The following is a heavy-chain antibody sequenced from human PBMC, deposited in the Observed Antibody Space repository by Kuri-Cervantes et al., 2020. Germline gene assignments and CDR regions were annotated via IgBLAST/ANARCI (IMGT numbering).Heavy chain of an antibody. CDR1: GGSISSGDYY. CDR3: ARDYVWGSYRLIDY. D-gene: IGHD3-16*02. CDR2: IFYSGST. Sequence: GSLRLSCTVSGGSISSGDYYWSWIRQPPGKGLEWIGYIFYSGSTYYNPSLKSRVTMSVDTSKNQFSLKLSSVTAADTAVYYCARDYVWGSYRLIDYWGQGTLVTVSS. J-gene: IGHJ4*02. V-gene: IGHV4-61*08.